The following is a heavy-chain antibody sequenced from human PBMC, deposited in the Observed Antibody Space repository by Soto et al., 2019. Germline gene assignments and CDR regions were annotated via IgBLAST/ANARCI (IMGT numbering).Heavy chain of an antibody. Sequence: PGGSLRLSCTVSEFTFNNYAMSWVRQAPGKGLEWVSGISADGAGTYYAESVKGRFTISIDNSKNTLYVQMHRLRAEDTAVYYCAKCAVLLTTSGGWCNCLDPWGQGTLVTVSS. CDR1: EFTFNNYA. D-gene: IGHD2-21*01. CDR2: ISADGAGT. CDR3: AKCAVLLTTSGGWCNCLDP. J-gene: IGHJ5*02. V-gene: IGHV3-23*01.